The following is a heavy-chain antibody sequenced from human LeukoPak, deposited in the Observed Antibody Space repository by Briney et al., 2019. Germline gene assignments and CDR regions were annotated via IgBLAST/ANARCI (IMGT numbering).Heavy chain of an antibody. CDR2: ISYDGSSK. CDR1: GFTFSSYG. D-gene: IGHD2-8*01. J-gene: IGHJ5*01. Sequence: GGSLRLSCAASGFTFSSYGMHWVRQAPGKGLEWVAVISYDGSSKYYADSVKGRFTISRDNSKNTLYLQMNSLRAEDTAVYYCARGGGHCTNGVCPPWFESWGQGMLVTVSS. CDR3: ARGGGHCTNGVCPPWFES. V-gene: IGHV3-30*03.